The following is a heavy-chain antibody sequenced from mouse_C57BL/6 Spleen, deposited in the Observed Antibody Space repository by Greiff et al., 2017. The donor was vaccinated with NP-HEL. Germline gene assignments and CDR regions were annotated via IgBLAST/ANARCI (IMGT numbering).Heavy chain of an antibody. V-gene: IGHV1-7*01. CDR3: ARFPHYDYDEGYAMDY. D-gene: IGHD2-4*01. CDR2: INPSSGYT. Sequence: QVQLQQSGAELAKPGASVKLSCKASGYTFTSYRMHWVKQRPGQGLEWIGYINPSSGYTKYNQKFKDKATLTADKSSSTAYMQLSSLTYEDSAVYYCARFPHYDYDEGYAMDYWGQGTSVTVSS. J-gene: IGHJ4*01. CDR1: GYTFTSYR.